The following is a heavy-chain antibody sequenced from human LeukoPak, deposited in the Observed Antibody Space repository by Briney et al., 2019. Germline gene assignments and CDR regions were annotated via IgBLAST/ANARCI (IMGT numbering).Heavy chain of an antibody. CDR2: IYPGDSDT. Sequence: GESLKISCKGSGYSFTSYWIGWVRQMPGKGLEWMGNIYPGDSDTRYSPSFQGQVTISADKSISTAYLQWSSLKASDTAMYYCARLGCSSTSCYHYFDYWGQGTLVTVSS. V-gene: IGHV5-51*01. J-gene: IGHJ4*02. D-gene: IGHD2-2*01. CDR1: GYSFTSYW. CDR3: ARLGCSSTSCYHYFDY.